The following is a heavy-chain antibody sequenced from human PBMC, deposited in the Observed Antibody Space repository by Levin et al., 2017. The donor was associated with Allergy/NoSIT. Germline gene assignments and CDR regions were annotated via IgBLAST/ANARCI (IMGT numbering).Heavy chain of an antibody. CDR3: ARGRDGYTQSDY. D-gene: IGHD5-24*01. CDR2: IYYTGSA. J-gene: IGHJ4*02. Sequence: KPSETLSLTCTVSGGSISNYYWNWIRQPPGKGLEWIGYIYYTGSANYNPSLKSRVTISVDTSKNQFSLKLSSVTAADTAVYYCARGRDGYTQSDYWGQGTLVAVSS. V-gene: IGHV4-59*01. CDR1: GGSISNYY.